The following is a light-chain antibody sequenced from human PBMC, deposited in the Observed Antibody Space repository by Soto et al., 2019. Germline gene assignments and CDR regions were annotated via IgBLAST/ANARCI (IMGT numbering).Light chain of an antibody. CDR3: QQCGSSRRT. J-gene: IGKJ1*01. V-gene: IGKV3-20*01. Sequence: ENVLTQSPDTLSLSPGERATLSCRASQSVTSDCLAWYRQRPGQAPRLLIYGASTRATGTPDGISGSGSGTDFTLTISRLEPEDFAVYYCQQCGSSRRTFGQGTRVEIK. CDR2: GAS. CDR1: QSVTSDC.